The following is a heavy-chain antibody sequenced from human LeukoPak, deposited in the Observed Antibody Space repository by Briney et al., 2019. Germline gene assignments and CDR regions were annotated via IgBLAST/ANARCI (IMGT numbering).Heavy chain of an antibody. Sequence: VASVKVSCKVSGYTLTELSMHWGRQAPGKGLEWMGGFDPEDGETIYAQKFQGRVTMTEDTSTDTAYMELSSLRSEDTAVYYCATLWFGESKFDYWGQGTLVTVSS. CDR1: GYTLTELS. J-gene: IGHJ4*02. D-gene: IGHD3-10*01. CDR3: ATLWFGESKFDY. CDR2: FDPEDGET. V-gene: IGHV1-24*01.